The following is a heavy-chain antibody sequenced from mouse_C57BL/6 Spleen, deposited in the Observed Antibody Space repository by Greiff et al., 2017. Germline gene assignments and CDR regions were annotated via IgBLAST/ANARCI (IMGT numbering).Heavy chain of an antibody. V-gene: IGHV2-5*01. CDR2: IWRGGST. CDR1: GFSLTSYG. J-gene: IGHJ2*01. D-gene: IGHD2-4*01. Sequence: VQLQESGPGLVQPSQSLSITCTVSGFSLTSYGVHWVRQSPGKGLEWLGVIWRGGSTDYNAAFMSRLSITKDNSKSQVFFKMNSLQADDTAIYYCAKNGYDYDEGGFDYWGQGTTLTVSS. CDR3: AKNGYDYDEGGFDY.